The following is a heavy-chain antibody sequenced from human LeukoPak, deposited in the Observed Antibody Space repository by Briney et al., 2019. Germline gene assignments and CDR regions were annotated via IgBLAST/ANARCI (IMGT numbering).Heavy chain of an antibody. CDR2: IIPIFGTA. CDR3: AKGPIPCSSTSCPRSAFDI. Sequence: SVKVSCKASGGTFSSYAISWVRQAPGQGLEWMGGIIPIFGTANYAQKFQGRVTITADESTSTAYMELSSLRSEDTAVYYCAKGPIPCSSTSCPRSAFDIWGQGTMVTVSS. V-gene: IGHV1-69*01. J-gene: IGHJ3*02. D-gene: IGHD2-2*01. CDR1: GGTFSSYA.